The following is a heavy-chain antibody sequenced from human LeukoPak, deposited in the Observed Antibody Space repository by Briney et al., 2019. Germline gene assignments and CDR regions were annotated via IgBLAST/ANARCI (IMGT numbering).Heavy chain of an antibody. CDR2: ISSSGGTI. CDR3: VGSGSYYHDAFDI. Sequence: TVGSLRLSCAASGFTFSSYEMNWVRQAPGKGLEWISDISSSGGTIYYADSLKGRFTISRDNAKNSLYLQMNSLRAEDTAVYYCVGSGSYYHDAFDIWGQGTMVTVSS. CDR1: GFTFSSYE. V-gene: IGHV3-48*03. D-gene: IGHD3-10*01. J-gene: IGHJ3*02.